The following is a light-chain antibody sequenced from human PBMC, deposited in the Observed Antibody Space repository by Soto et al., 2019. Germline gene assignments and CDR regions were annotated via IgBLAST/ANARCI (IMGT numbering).Light chain of an antibody. CDR3: QQISSYPIT. Sequence: DIQLTQSPSFLSASVGDRVTITCRASQGITNYLAWYQRKPGKAPKLLISAASILQSGVPSRFSGSGSGTEFPLTISRLQPEDFATYCCQQISSYPITFGQGTRLEIK. CDR1: QGITNY. J-gene: IGKJ5*01. CDR2: AAS. V-gene: IGKV1-9*01.